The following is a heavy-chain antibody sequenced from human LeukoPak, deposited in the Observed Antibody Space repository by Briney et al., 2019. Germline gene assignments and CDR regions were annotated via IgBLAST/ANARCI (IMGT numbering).Heavy chain of an antibody. Sequence: VAAVTDSCKQSGYTFTSNYMHSVCHTPGQGLEWLGIINTSSGSTSYAQKFQGRVTITRDTSTSTLYMELSSLRSEDTAVYYCAREDEAYCGGDCSPSYWGQGTLVTVSS. CDR2: INTSSGST. D-gene: IGHD2-21*02. CDR1: GYTFTSNY. CDR3: AREDEAYCGGDCSPSY. V-gene: IGHV1-46*01. J-gene: IGHJ4*02.